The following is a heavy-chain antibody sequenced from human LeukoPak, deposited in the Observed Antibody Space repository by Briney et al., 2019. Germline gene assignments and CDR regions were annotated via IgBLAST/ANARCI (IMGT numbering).Heavy chain of an antibody. D-gene: IGHD1-26*01. CDR3: AKGAPAASGSYSPFDY. J-gene: IGHJ4*02. CDR2: ISYDGSNT. Sequence: GGSLRLSCAASGFTFTSYGMHWVRQAPGKGLEWVAVISYDGSNTYYADSVKGRFTISRDNSKNTLYLQMNSLRAEDTAVYYCAKGAPAASGSYSPFDYWGQGTLVTVSS. V-gene: IGHV3-30*18. CDR1: GFTFTSYG.